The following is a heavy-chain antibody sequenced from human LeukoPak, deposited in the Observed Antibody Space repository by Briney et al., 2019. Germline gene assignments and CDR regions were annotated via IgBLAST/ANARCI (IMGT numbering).Heavy chain of an antibody. Sequence: GGSLRLSCAASGFTFSSYGMHWVRQAPGKGLEWVAVIWYDGSNKYYADSVKGRFTISRDNSKNTLYLQMNSLRAEDTAVYYCEKAKRASRGYSSGWCLDYRGQGTLVTASS. V-gene: IGHV3-33*06. CDR1: GFTFSSYG. CDR2: IWYDGSNK. D-gene: IGHD6-19*01. CDR3: EKAKRASRGYSSGWCLDY. J-gene: IGHJ4*02.